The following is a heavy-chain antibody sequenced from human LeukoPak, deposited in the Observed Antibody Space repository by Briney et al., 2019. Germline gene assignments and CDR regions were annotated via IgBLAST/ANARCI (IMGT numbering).Heavy chain of an antibody. V-gene: IGHV3-30*04. CDR1: RFTLSSYV. CDR2: ISYEVSNN. D-gene: IGHD3-22*01. J-gene: IGHJ4*02. CDR3: ARGGYYDSSGYSCYFDY. Sequence: PLRSLRLSRAASRFTLSSYVMHWVRQAPGKGLEWVAVISYEVSNNYYAGAMKGRFTTSRDNSTNSLDLQKNSLSAEDTAVYDCARGGYYDSSGYSCYFDYWGQGTLVTVSS.